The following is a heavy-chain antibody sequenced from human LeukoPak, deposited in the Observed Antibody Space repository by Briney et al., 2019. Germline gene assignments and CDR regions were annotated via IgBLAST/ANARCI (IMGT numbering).Heavy chain of an antibody. D-gene: IGHD4-11*01. J-gene: IGHJ6*03. CDR2: VHPADSDT. CDR1: GFRFHNFW. Sequence: GESLKISCQASGFRFHNFWIGWARQMPGKALEWMGIVHPADSDTRYTPSFEGQVSISVDKSISTAYLQWTSLKASDTAMYYCARLSDYTNYNYYMDVWGKGTPVTVSS. CDR3: ARLSDYTNYNYYMDV. V-gene: IGHV5-51*01.